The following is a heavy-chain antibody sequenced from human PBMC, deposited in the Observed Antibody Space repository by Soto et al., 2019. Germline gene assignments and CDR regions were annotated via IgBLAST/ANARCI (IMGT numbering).Heavy chain of an antibody. CDR2: ISSTTNYI. J-gene: IGHJ4*02. CDR1: GFTFSSYS. CDR3: SIESEDVTPDFDY. D-gene: IGHD4-4*01. Sequence: PGGYLRVSCSASGFTFSSYSMNWVRQAPGKGLEWVSSISSTTNYIYYADSMKGRFTVSRDNAKNSVYLEMNSLSAEDTAVYYCSIESEDVTPDFDYGAKGTFVTITT. V-gene: IGHV3-21*01.